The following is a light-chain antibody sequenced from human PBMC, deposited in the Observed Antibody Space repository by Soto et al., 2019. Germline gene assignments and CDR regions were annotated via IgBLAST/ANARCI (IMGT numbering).Light chain of an antibody. CDR1: SSDVGAYKY. CDR2: ETS. CDR3: SSYTGSISLDRV. J-gene: IGLJ1*01. Sequence: QSALAQPASVSGSPGQSIAISCTGSSSDVGAYKYVSWYQQHPGKAPKVMIYETSNRPSGVSNRFSGSKSGNTASLTISGLQAEDEADYYCSSYTGSISLDRVFGTGTKFTVL. V-gene: IGLV2-14*01.